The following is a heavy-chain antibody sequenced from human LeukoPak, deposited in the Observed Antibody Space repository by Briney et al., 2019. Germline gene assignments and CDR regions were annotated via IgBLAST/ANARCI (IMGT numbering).Heavy chain of an antibody. Sequence: GGSLRLSCAASGFTFSSYAMSWVRQAPGKGLEWVSAISGGGGSTYYADSVKGRFTISRDNSKNTLYLQMNSLRAEDTAVYYCAKFLRYFDWPNDAFDIWGQGTMVTVSS. CDR1: GFTFSSYA. CDR2: ISGGGGST. D-gene: IGHD3-9*01. CDR3: AKFLRYFDWPNDAFDI. V-gene: IGHV3-23*01. J-gene: IGHJ3*02.